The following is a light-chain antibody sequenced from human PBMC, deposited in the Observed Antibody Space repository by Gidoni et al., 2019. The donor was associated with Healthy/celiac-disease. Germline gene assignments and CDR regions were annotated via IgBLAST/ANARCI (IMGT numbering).Light chain of an antibody. J-gene: IGKJ2*01. CDR3: QQSYSTLMYT. CDR2: AAS. V-gene: IGKV1-39*01. Sequence: IQLTQSPSSLSASVGDRVTITCRASQSISSYLNWDQQKPGKAPKLLIYAASSLQSGVPSRFSGSESGTDFTLTISSLQPEDFATYYCQQSYSTLMYTFGQGTKLEIK. CDR1: QSISSY.